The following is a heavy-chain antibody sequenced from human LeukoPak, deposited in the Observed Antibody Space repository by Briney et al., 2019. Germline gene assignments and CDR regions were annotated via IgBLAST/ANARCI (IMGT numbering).Heavy chain of an antibody. D-gene: IGHD5-18*01. J-gene: IGHJ4*02. CDR3: AADVDTAMAVDY. CDR2: IIPILGIA. Sequence: SVKVSCKASGGTFSSYAISWVRQAPGQGLEWMGRIIPILGIANYAQKFQGRVTITADKSTSTAYMELSSLRSEDTAVYYCAADVDTAMAVDYWGQGALVTVSS. V-gene: IGHV1-69*04. CDR1: GGTFSSYA.